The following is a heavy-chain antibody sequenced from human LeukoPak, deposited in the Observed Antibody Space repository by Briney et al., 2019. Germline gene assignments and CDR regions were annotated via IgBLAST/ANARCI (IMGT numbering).Heavy chain of an antibody. J-gene: IGHJ4*02. Sequence: GGSLRLSCAASGFTFSSYAMSWVRQAPGKGLEWVAAVRGGGGLTYYGDSVKGRFTISRDNSKNMVYLQMNSLRADDTAVYYCAKIGVVAGTGDYWGQGTLVTVSS. V-gene: IGHV3-23*01. D-gene: IGHD6-19*01. CDR1: GFTFSSYA. CDR2: VRGGGGLT. CDR3: AKIGVVAGTGDY.